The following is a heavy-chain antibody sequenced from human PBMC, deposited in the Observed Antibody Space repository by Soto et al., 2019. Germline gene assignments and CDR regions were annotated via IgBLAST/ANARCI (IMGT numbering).Heavy chain of an antibody. J-gene: IGHJ6*02. D-gene: IGHD2-15*01. CDR3: ARTDIVVVVAATLRGYYGMDV. V-gene: IGHV3-23*01. CDR1: GFTFSSYA. Sequence: GSLRLSCAASGFTFSSYAMNWVRQAPGKGLEWVSGITGSGAGSYYSDSVKGRFTISRDNSKNTLYLQMNSLRAEDTAVYYCARTDIVVVVAATLRGYYGMDVWGQGTTVTVSS. CDR2: ITGSGAGS.